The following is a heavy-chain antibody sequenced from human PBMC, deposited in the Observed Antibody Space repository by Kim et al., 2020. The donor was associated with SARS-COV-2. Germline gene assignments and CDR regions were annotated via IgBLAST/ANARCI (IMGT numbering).Heavy chain of an antibody. D-gene: IGHD1-26*01. CDR2: A. V-gene: IGHV1-69*01. Sequence: ANYEQKYQGRVTMTADASTSTVFFELDSLRSDDTAVYYCARARGNSYGFDYWGQGTLVTVSS. J-gene: IGHJ4*02. CDR3: ARARGNSYGFDY.